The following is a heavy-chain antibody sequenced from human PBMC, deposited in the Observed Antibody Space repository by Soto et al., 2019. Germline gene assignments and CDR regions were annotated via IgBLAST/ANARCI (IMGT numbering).Heavy chain of an antibody. V-gene: IGHV3-20*04. D-gene: IGHD6-13*01. J-gene: IGHJ4*02. Sequence: EVQLVESGGGVVRPGGSLRLSCAASGFTFDDYGMSWDRQAPGKGLEWVSGIKWNGGGTGYADSVKGRFTISRDNTKNSLYLQMNSLRAEDTALYYCARDHGWDISSCDYWGQGTLVTVSS. CDR1: GFTFDDYG. CDR3: ARDHGWDISSCDY. CDR2: IKWNGGGT.